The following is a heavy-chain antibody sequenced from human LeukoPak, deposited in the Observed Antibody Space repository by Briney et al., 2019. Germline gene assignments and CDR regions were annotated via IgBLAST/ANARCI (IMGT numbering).Heavy chain of an antibody. CDR1: GFTFSSNY. CDR2: IYSGGST. Sequence: GGSLRLSCAASGFTFSSNYMSWVRQAPGKGLEWGSVIYSGGSTHYADSVKGRFTISRDNSKNTLYLQMNSLRAEDTAVYYCARVGDYVWGSHGMDVWGQGTTVTVSS. CDR3: ARVGDYVWGSHGMDV. J-gene: IGHJ6*02. V-gene: IGHV3-53*01. D-gene: IGHD3-16*01.